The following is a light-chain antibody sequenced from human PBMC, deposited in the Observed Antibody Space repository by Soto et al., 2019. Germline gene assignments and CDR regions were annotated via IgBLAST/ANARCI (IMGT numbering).Light chain of an antibody. CDR3: SSYAGSSNV. V-gene: IGLV2-8*01. CDR1: SSDVGGYNY. CDR2: EVN. Sequence: QSALTQPPSASGSPGQSVAISCTGTSSDVGGYNYVSWYQQHPGKAPKLMIYEVNKRPSGVPDRFSGSRSGNTASLTVSGLQAEDEADYYCSSYAGSSNVFRTGTKVTLL. J-gene: IGLJ1*01.